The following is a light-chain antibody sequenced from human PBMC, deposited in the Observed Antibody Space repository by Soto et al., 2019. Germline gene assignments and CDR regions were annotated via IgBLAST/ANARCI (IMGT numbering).Light chain of an antibody. J-gene: IGKJ1*01. CDR2: DAS. CDR3: QQRSNWPRWT. Sequence: IVVTQSPGTLSLSPGERATLSCRASQSVSSYLAWYQKKPGQAPRLLIYDASNRATGIPARFSGSGSGTDFTLTISSLEPEDFAVYYCQQRSNWPRWTFGQGTKVDIK. CDR1: QSVSSY. V-gene: IGKV3-11*01.